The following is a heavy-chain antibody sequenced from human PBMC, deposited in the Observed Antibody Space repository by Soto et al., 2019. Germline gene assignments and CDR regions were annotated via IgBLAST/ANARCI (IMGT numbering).Heavy chain of an antibody. D-gene: IGHD3-22*01. Sequence: QVQLVQSGAEVKKPGSSVKVSCKAPGGTFSRHAISWVRQAPGQGLEWMGGIIPLFAKANYAQKFQGRVTITADESTSTAYIELRSLGVEDTAVYYCARDGTLYDSSGYYCLNGGQGTMVTVSS. CDR1: GGTFSRHA. J-gene: IGHJ4*02. V-gene: IGHV1-69*01. CDR2: IIPLFAKA. CDR3: ARDGTLYDSSGYYCLN.